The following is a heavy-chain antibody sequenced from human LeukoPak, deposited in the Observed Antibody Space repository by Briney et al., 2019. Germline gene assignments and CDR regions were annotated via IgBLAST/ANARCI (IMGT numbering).Heavy chain of an antibody. J-gene: IGHJ4*02. CDR3: AKEGYSSGWAYLDY. CDR2: ISYDGSNK. CDR1: GFTFSSYG. V-gene: IGHV3-30*18. Sequence: GGSLRLSCAASGFTFSSYGMHWVRQAPGKGLEWVAVISYDGSNKYYADSVKGRFTISRDNSKNTLYLQMNSLRAEDTAVCYCAKEGYSSGWAYLDYWGQGTLVTVSS. D-gene: IGHD6-19*01.